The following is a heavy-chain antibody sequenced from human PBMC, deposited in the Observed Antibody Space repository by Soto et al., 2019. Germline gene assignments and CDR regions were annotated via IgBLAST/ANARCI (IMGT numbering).Heavy chain of an antibody. J-gene: IGHJ5*02. CDR2: ISYDGHNK. Sequence: QVQVVESGGGVVQPGRSLRLSCAASGFSFNSYGMHWVRQAPGKGLEWVAIISYDGHNKYYADSVKGRFTISRDSPRNTLYLEMNSLRAEDTAVYYCAKGGSSSARYFDAWGQGALVTVSS. CDR3: AKGGSSSARYFDA. V-gene: IGHV3-30*18. CDR1: GFSFNSYG. D-gene: IGHD6-6*01.